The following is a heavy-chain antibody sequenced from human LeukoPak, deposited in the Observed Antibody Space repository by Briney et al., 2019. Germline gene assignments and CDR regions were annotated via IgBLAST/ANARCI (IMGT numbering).Heavy chain of an antibody. CDR3: ARGAKWAYYFDY. CDR2: INGDESST. V-gene: IGHV3-74*01. CDR1: GFTFSNYW. D-gene: IGHD1-26*01. J-gene: IGHJ4*02. Sequence: GGSLRLSCAASGFTFSNYWVNWVRQAPGKGLVCVSRINGDESSTNYADSVKGRFTISRDNAKDTLYLHMNSLTAEDTAVYYCARGAKWAYYFDYWGQGTLVTVSS.